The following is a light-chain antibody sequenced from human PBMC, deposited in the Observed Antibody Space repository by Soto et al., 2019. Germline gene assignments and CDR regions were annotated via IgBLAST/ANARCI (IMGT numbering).Light chain of an antibody. V-gene: IGKV1-12*01. CDR3: QHADGLRALT. CDR1: QDAGTW. J-gene: IGKJ4*01. Sequence: DIQMTQSPPFVSASVGDRVTISCRASQDAGTWLSWFHQKPGGAPDLLIFHTSRLQRGVPSRFAGRGSVTEFNLTISSMQPEDFGTYYCQHADGLRALTFGGGTTVEI. CDR2: HTS.